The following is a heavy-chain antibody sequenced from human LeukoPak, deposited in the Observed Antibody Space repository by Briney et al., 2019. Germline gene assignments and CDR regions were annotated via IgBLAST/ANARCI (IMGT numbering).Heavy chain of an antibody. CDR1: GGSFSGYY. V-gene: IGHV4-34*01. D-gene: IGHD3-16*02. Sequence: SSETLSLTCAVYGGSFSGYYWSWIRQPPGKGLEWIGEINHSGSTNYNPSLKSRVTISVDTSKNQFSLKLSSVTAADTAVYYCARAPGYDYVWGSYRPSDYWGRGTLVTVSS. J-gene: IGHJ4*02. CDR3: ARAPGYDYVWGSYRPSDY. CDR2: INHSGST.